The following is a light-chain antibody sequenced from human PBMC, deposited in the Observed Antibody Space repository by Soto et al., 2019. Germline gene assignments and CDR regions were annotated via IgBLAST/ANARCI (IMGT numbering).Light chain of an antibody. CDR2: DAS. V-gene: IGKV1-13*02. CDR1: QGISSA. CDR3: QQFNSYPRT. J-gene: IGKJ3*01. Sequence: AIQLTQSPSSLSASVGDRVTITCRARQGISSALAWYQQKPGKAPKLPIYDASILESGTPSTVVCSGSWTDSTVTISSLQTEDLATDYCQQFNSYPRTFGPGTKVDSK.